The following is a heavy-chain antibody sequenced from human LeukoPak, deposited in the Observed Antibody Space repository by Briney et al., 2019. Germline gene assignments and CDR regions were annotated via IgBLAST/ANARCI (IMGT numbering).Heavy chain of an antibody. D-gene: IGHD3-22*01. CDR1: GYTLTELS. J-gene: IGHJ4*02. CDR3: ATIPTYYYDSSGYPFDY. Sequence: ASVKVSCKVSGYTLTELSMHWVRRAPGKGLEWMGGFDPEDGETIYAQKFQGRVTMTEDTSTDTAYMELSSLRSEGTAVYYCATIPTYYYDSSGYPFDYWGQGTLVTVSS. CDR2: FDPEDGET. V-gene: IGHV1-24*01.